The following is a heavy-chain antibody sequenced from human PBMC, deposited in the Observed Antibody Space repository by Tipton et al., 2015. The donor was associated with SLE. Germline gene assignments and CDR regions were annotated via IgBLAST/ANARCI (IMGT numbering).Heavy chain of an antibody. V-gene: IGHV3-21*01. CDR2: ISSSSSYI. J-gene: IGHJ6*03. D-gene: IGHD6-13*01. CDR3: ARGPLGTDYYYYMDV. CDR1: GFTFSSYS. Sequence: GSLRLSCAASGFTFSSYSMNWVRQAPGKGLEWVSSISSSSSYIYYADSVKGRFTISRDNAKNSLYLQMNGLRAEDTAVYYCARGPLGTDYYYYMDVWGKGTTVTVSS.